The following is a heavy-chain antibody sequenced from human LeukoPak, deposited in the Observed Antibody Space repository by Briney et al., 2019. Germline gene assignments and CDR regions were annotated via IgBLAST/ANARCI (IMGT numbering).Heavy chain of an antibody. CDR1: GFXFSSYA. CDR3: AQVNVGVAY. CDR2: ISASGGNS. J-gene: IGHJ4*02. V-gene: IGHV3-23*01. Sequence: PGGSLRLSCAASGFXFSSYAITWVRQGPGKGLEWVSAISASGGNSYYADSVKGRFTISRDNAKNTLYLQMNSLRAEDTAVYYCAQVNVGVAYWGQGTLVTVSS. D-gene: IGHD1-26*01.